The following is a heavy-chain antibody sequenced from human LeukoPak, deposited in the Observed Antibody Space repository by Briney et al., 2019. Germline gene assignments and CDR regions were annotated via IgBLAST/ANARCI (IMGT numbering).Heavy chain of an antibody. CDR2: INHSGST. J-gene: IGHJ4*02. V-gene: IGHV4-34*01. D-gene: IGHD4-11*01. Sequence: SQTLSLTCAVYGGSFSGYYWSWIRQPPGKGLEWMGEINHSGSTNYNPSLKSRVTISVDTSKNQLSLKLSSVTAADTAVYYCARGGVTYFDYWGQGTLVTVSS. CDR3: ARGGVTYFDY. CDR1: GGSFSGYY.